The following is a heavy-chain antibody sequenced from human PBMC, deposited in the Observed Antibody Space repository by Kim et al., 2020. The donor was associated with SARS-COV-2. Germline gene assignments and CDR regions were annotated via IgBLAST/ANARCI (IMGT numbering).Heavy chain of an antibody. V-gene: IGHV4-59*12. CDR2: ISYTGST. D-gene: IGHD1-20*01. CDR3: SRDLPSIIDAFDI. CDR1: GGSMRFYY. J-gene: IGHJ3*02. Sequence: SETLSLTCTVSGGSMRFYYWSWIRQSPGKGLEWIGYISYTGSTNYNPSLKSRVAISIDMSKEQFSLKLDSVTAADTAVYYCSRDLPSIIDAFDIWGQGT.